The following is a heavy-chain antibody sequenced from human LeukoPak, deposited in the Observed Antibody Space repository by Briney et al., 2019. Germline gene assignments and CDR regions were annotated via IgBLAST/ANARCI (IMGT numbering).Heavy chain of an antibody. CDR1: GDSISSGGYS. V-gene: IGHV4-30-2*01. CDR2: IYHSGST. J-gene: IGHJ5*02. Sequence: SETLSLTCAVSGDSISSGGYSWSWIWQPPGKGLEWIGHIYHSGSTTYNPSLKRRVIISVDTSKNLFSLKVISVTAADTAVYYCARAVDWFDPWGQGILVTVSS. CDR3: ARAVDWFDP.